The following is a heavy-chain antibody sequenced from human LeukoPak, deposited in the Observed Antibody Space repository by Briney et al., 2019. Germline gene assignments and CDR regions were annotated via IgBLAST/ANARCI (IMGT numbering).Heavy chain of an antibody. V-gene: IGHV3-53*01. CDR2: IYAGGTT. D-gene: IGHD1-26*01. CDR3: ARVVDHFYHPSYFDP. J-gene: IGHJ5*02. CDR1: DFTVSSNY. Sequence: GGSLRLSCAASDFTVSSNYMSWVRQAPGKGLEWVSIIYAGGTTYYADSVKGRFTISRDNSKNTLYLQMNSLRAEDTAVYFCARVVDHFYHPSYFDPWGQGTLVTVSS.